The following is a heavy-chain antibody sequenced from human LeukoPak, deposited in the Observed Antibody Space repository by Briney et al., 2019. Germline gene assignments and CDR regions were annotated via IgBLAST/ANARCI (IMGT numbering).Heavy chain of an antibody. CDR3: ARSPVVPAADADY. Sequence: ASVKVSCKASGYTFTNYGVSWVRQAPGQGLEWMGWISGYSGKTNYAQKFQGRVTMTTDTSTSTAYMELRSLGSDDTAVYYCARSPVVPAADADYWGQGTLVTVSS. V-gene: IGHV1-18*01. CDR1: GYTFTNYG. D-gene: IGHD2-2*01. CDR2: ISGYSGKT. J-gene: IGHJ4*02.